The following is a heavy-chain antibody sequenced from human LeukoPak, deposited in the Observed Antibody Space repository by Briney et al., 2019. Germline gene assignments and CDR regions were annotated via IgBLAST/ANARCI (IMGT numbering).Heavy chain of an antibody. J-gene: IGHJ4*02. CDR3: ASAALIDKYYFDY. Sequence: ASVKVSCKASGGTFSSYTIIWVRQAPGQGLEWMGGIIPVFGSANYAQKFQGRVTITADESTSTAYMELSSLRSEDTAVYYCASAALIDKYYFDYWGQGSLVTVSS. D-gene: IGHD2/OR15-2a*01. CDR1: GGTFSSYT. CDR2: IIPVFGSA. V-gene: IGHV1-69*13.